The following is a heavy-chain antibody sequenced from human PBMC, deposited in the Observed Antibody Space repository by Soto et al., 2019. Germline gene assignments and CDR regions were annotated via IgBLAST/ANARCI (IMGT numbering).Heavy chain of an antibody. V-gene: IGHV6-1*01. CDR3: ARVVRFGSGSYYHKPLYYFEY. D-gene: IGHD3-10*01. CDR2: TYYRSKWYN. CDR1: GDSVSSKIAA. J-gene: IGHJ4*02. Sequence: PSQTLSLTCAISGDSVSSKIAAWNWIRQSPSRGLEWLGRTYYRSKWYNDYAVSVKSRITINPDTSKNHLSLQLNSVTPEYTAVYYCARVVRFGSGSYYHKPLYYFEYWGQGTLVTVSS.